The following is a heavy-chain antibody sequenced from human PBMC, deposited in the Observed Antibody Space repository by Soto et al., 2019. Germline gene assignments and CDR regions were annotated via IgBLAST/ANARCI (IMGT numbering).Heavy chain of an antibody. V-gene: IGHV2-5*02. CDR1: GFSLNTRGVG. D-gene: IGHD6-19*01. CDR3: ASPPFVLGSGCNFPF. Sequence: QITLKESGPTLVIPTQTLTLTCTFSGFSLNTRGVGVGWIRQPPGKALEWVALIHWDDEKRYSPSLRNTLTITKDTSKNHVVLIMTPMAPVHTATFSFASPPFVLGSGCNFPFCGPRILVPLSS. J-gene: IGHJ4*02. CDR2: IHWDDEK.